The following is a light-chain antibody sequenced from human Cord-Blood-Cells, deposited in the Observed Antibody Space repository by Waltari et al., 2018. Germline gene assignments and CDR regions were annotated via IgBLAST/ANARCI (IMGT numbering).Light chain of an antibody. CDR2: KAS. CDR3: QQYNSLWT. CDR1: QSISSW. Sequence: DIQMTQSPSTLSASVGDRVTITCRASQSISSWLAWYQQKPGKAPKLLIYKASSLESGVPSRFSGSGSGTEFTLTISSLQPDDFATYYCQQYNSLWTFGQGPRWKSN. J-gene: IGKJ1*01. V-gene: IGKV1-5*03.